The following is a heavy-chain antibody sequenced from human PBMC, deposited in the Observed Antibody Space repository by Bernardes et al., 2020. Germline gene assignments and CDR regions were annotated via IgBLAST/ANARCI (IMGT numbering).Heavy chain of an antibody. CDR2: IRSKANNYAT. J-gene: IGHJ5*02. D-gene: IGHD6-6*01. V-gene: IGHV3-73*01. CDR3: STNPPYSSSPADNWFDP. CDR1: GFIFSASA. Sequence: GGSLRLSCAASGFIFSASAMHWVRQASGKGLEWVGRIRSKANNYATAYAASVKGRFSLSRDDSKNTAYLQMNSLKTEDTAVYYCSTNPPYSSSPADNWFDPWGQGTLVTVSS.